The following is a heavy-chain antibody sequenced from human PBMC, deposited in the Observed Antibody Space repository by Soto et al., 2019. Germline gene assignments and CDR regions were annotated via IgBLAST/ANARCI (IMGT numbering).Heavy chain of an antibody. V-gene: IGHV4-30-2*01. CDR2: IYHSGST. CDR3: ASYNWGSLYYFDY. D-gene: IGHD7-27*01. CDR1: GGSISSGGYS. J-gene: IGHJ4*02. Sequence: SDTLSLTCAVSGGSISSGGYSWSWILQPPGKGLEWIGYIYHSGSTYYNPPLKSRVTISVDRSKNQFSLKLSSVTAADTAVYYCASYNWGSLYYFDYWGQGTLVTVS.